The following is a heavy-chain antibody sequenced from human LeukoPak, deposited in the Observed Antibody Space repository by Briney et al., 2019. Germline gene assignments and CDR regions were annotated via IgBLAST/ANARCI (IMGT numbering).Heavy chain of an antibody. CDR2: ISSSSSYI. CDR3: ARDDSVGVFDY. CDR1: GFTFSSYS. V-gene: IGHV3-21*01. J-gene: IGHJ4*02. D-gene: IGHD2-21*01. Sequence: GGTLRLSCAASGFTFSSYSMNWVRQAPGKGLEWVSSISSSSSYIYYADSVKGRFTISRDNAKNSLYLQMNSLRAEDTAVYYCARDDSVGVFDYWGQGTLVTVSS.